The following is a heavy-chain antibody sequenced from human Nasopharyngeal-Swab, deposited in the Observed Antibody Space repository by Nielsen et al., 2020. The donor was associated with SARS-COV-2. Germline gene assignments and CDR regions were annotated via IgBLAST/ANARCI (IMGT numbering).Heavy chain of an antibody. CDR3: AREERDSSGWYETETSFDY. Sequence: SVKVSCKASGYTFTSYGISWVRQAPGQGLEWMGGIIPIFGTANYAQKFRGRVTITADESTSTAYMELSSLRSEDTAVYYCAREERDSSGWYETETSFDYWGQGTLVTVSS. CDR2: IIPIFGTA. J-gene: IGHJ4*02. D-gene: IGHD6-19*01. V-gene: IGHV1-69*13. CDR1: GYTFTSYG.